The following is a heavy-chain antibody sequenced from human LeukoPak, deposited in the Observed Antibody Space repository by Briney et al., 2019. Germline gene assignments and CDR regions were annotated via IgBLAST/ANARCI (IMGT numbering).Heavy chain of an antibody. V-gene: IGHV1-18*01. CDR3: AGTPHYYYYGMDV. J-gene: IGHJ6*02. CDR1: GYNFDKFG. Sequence: GASVKVSCKASGYNFDKFGIAWVRQAPGQGLEWMGWINTHNGNTKYAQQYQGRVTMTTDTSTSTAYMELRSLRSDDTAVYCCAGTPHYYYYGMDVWGQGTTVTVSS. CDR2: INTHNGNT.